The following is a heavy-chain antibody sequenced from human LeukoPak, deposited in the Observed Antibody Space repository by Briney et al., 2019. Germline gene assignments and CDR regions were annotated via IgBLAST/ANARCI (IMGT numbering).Heavy chain of an antibody. CDR1: GFTFSSYS. Sequence: PGGSLRLSCAASGFTFSSYSMNWVRQAPGKGLEWVSSISSSSSYIYYADSVKGRFTISRDNAKNSLYLQMNSLRAEDTAVYYCARGEVVATDWFDPWGQGTLVTVSS. V-gene: IGHV3-21*01. J-gene: IGHJ5*02. CDR2: ISSSSSYI. D-gene: IGHD2-15*01. CDR3: ARGEVVATDWFDP.